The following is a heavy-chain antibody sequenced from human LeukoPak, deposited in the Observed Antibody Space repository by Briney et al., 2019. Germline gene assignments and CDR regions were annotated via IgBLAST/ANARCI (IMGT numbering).Heavy chain of an antibody. CDR3: AREESNSSSSWYNWFDP. J-gene: IGHJ5*02. V-gene: IGHV1-2*04. CDR2: INPNSGGT. Sequence: ASVKVSCKASGYTFTGYYMHWVRQAPGQGLEWMGWINPNSGGTNYAQKFQGWVTMTRDTSISTAYMELSRLRSDDTAVYYCAREESNSSSSWYNWFDPWGQGTLVTVSS. D-gene: IGHD6-13*01. CDR1: GYTFTGYY.